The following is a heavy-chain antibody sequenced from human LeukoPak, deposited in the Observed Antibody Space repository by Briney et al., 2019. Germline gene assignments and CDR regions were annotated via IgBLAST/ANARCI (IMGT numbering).Heavy chain of an antibody. D-gene: IGHD2-2*01. CDR1: GYTFTTYG. J-gene: IGHJ4*02. CDR2: ISAYNGNT. Sequence: ASVEVSCKASGYTFTTYGISWVRQAPGQGLEWMGWISAYNGNTNYAQKLQGRVTMTTDTSTSTAYMELRSLRSDDTAVYYCARAPLYCSSTTCPIDYWGQGTLVTVSS. V-gene: IGHV1-18*01. CDR3: ARAPLYCSSTTCPIDY.